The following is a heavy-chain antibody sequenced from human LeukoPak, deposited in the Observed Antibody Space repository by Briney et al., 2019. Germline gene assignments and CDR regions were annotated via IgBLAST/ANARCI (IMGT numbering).Heavy chain of an antibody. V-gene: IGHV3-7*02. CDR1: GFSYSGSW. D-gene: IGHD1-1*01. CDR3: VPAGHGRHYFISAY. Sequence: GGSLTLSCVASGFSYSGSWMSWVRRAPGKGLEWLAKINEDGSQTDYVGSVRGRFTISRDNAKNSLYLQMESLRVEDTAMYYCVPAGHGRHYFISAYWGQGTLVTVSS. J-gene: IGHJ4*02. CDR2: INEDGSQT.